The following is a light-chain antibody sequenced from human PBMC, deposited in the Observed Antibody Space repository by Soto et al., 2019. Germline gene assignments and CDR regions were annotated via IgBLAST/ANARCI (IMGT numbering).Light chain of an antibody. Sequence: VLTQSPGTLSLSPGERATLSWGASQTVRNNYLAWYQQKHGQAPRLMIYDASSRATGIPDRFSGGGSGTDVTITISRLETEDVAVYDCQQYSSYPLTFGGGTKVDIK. V-gene: IGKV3-20*01. CDR1: QTVRNNY. CDR3: QQYSSYPLT. J-gene: IGKJ4*01. CDR2: DAS.